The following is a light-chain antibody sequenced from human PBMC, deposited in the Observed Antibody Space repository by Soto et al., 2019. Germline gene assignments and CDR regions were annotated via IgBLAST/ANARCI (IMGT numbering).Light chain of an antibody. CDR3: QQANSFPPWT. CDR2: AAS. CDR1: QGISSY. J-gene: IGKJ1*01. Sequence: DIQLSQSPSFLSASVGDRVTITCRASQGISSYLAWYQQKPGKAPKLLIYAASSLQSGVPSRFSGSGSGTDFTLTISSLQPEDFATYYCQQANSFPPWTFGQGTKVDI. V-gene: IGKV1-12*01.